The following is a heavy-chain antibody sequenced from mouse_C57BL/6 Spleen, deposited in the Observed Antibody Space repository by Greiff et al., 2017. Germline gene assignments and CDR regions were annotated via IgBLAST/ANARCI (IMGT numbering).Heavy chain of an antibody. CDR1: GYTFTSYW. CDR3: ARFYFDY. J-gene: IGHJ2*01. V-gene: IGHV1-59*01. CDR2: IDPSDSYT. Sequence: QVQLQQPGAELVRPGTSVKLSCKASGYTFTSYWMHWVKQRPGQGLEWIGVIDPSDSYTNYNQKFKGKATLTVDTSSSTAYMQLSSLTSEDSAVYYGARFYFDYWGQGTTLTVAS.